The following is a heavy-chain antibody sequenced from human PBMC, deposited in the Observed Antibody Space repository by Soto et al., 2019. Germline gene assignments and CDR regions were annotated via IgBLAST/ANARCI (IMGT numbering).Heavy chain of an antibody. J-gene: IGHJ4*02. CDR3: ARSDAVPGAHIDH. CDR1: GGSISGSY. V-gene: IGHV4-59*01. Sequence: SETLSLTCSVSGGSISGSYWSWIRQSPGKGLEWLGYVYYTGSTNYSPSLRSRVSISVDTSKNEFSLRLSSVTAADTAVYFCARSDAVPGAHIDHWGQGALVTVSS. D-gene: IGHD6-19*01. CDR2: VYYTGST.